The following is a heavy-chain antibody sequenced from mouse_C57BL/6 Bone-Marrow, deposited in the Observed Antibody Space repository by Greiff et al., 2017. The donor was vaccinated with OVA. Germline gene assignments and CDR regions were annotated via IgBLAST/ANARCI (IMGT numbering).Heavy chain of an antibody. CDR2: ISDGGSYT. CDR1: GFTFSSYA. V-gene: IGHV5-4*01. J-gene: IGHJ4*01. D-gene: IGHD1-3*01. CDR3: AREKGVATDAMDY. Sequence: EVKLMESGGGLVKPGGSLKLSCAASGFTFSSYAMSWVRQTPEKRLEWVATISDGGSYTYYPDNVKGRFTISRDNAKNNLYLQMSQLKSEDTAMDYCAREKGVATDAMDYWGQGTSVTVSS.